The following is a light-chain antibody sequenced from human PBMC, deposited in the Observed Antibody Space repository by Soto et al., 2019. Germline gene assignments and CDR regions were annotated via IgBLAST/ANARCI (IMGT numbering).Light chain of an antibody. J-gene: IGKJ3*01. V-gene: IGKV3-20*01. CDR2: GAS. CDR3: QQYGISPGFT. Sequence: EVVLTQSPGTLSLSPGERATLSCRASQRINNNFLAWYQQKPGQAPGLLIYGASSRATGIADRFTGSGSGTDFTLTISRLEPEDFAVYYCQQYGISPGFTFGPGTKVEIK. CDR1: QRINNNF.